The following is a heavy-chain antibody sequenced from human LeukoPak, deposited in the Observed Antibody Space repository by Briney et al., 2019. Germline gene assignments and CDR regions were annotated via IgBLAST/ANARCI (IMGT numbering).Heavy chain of an antibody. CDR2: IHNSGTT. J-gene: IGHJ4*02. CDR1: GDFISSDVYY. Sequence: SETLSLTCTVSGDFISSDVYYWHWIRQSPGKGLEWIGYIHNSGTTHYNPSLQSRLIISIDTSKKQFSLNLTSVTAADTAVYYCARWQYDSSGYRKIDCWGQGTLVTVSS. D-gene: IGHD3-22*01. V-gene: IGHV4-30-4*02. CDR3: ARWQYDSSGYRKIDC.